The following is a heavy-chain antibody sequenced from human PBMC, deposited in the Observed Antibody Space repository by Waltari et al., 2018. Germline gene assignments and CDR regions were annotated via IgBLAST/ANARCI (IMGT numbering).Heavy chain of an antibody. CDR3: AKADSSSSVAFDY. CDR2: IYSGGST. J-gene: IGHJ4*02. D-gene: IGHD6-6*01. V-gene: IGHV3-23*03. Sequence: GLEWVSVIYSGGSTYYADSVKGRFTISRDNSKNTLYLQMNSLRAEDTAVYYCAKADSSSSVAFDYWGQGTLVTVSS.